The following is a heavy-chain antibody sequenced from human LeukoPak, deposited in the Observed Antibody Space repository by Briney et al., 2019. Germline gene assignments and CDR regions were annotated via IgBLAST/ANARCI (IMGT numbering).Heavy chain of an antibody. CDR3: ARGREIHGGSDTKLDDY. Sequence: ASVKVSCKASGYSFTDYYMHWVRQAPGQGLEWMGWISPRSGDTSYAQKFQGRVTMTRDTSINTVDMDLSGLTSDDTAVFYCARGREIHGGSDTKLDDYWGRGTLVTVSS. CDR2: ISPRSGDT. J-gene: IGHJ4*02. V-gene: IGHV1-2*02. D-gene: IGHD3-10*01. CDR1: GYSFTDYY.